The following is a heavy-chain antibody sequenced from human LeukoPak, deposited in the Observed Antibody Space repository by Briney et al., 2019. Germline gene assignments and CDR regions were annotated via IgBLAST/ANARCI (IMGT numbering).Heavy chain of an antibody. V-gene: IGHV3-30*07. CDR2: ISYDGNNK. CDR1: GFTFGSYA. D-gene: IGHD3-10*01. J-gene: IGHJ6*02. CDR3: ARGTVRGVITYYYGMDV. Sequence: GGSLRLSCAASGFTFGSYAMHWVRQAPGKGLEWVAVISYDGNNKYYADSVKGRFTISRDNSKYTLFLQMNSLRAEDTAVYYCARGTVRGVITYYYGMDVWGQGTTVTVSS.